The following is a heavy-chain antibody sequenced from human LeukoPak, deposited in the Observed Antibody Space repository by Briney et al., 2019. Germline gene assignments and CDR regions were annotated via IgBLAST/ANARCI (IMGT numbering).Heavy chain of an antibody. J-gene: IGHJ2*01. CDR1: GLTLSIYY. D-gene: IGHD3-3*02. CDR2: IYSGGTT. CDR3: AGVGDHFHWNLDL. Sequence: GGSLRLSCAASGLTLSIYYMIWVRQAPGKGLEWVSIIYSGGTTYYADSVKGRFTISRDTSKNTLSLQMNNLRAEDTAVYFCAGVGDHFHWNLDLWGRGTLVTVSS. V-gene: IGHV3-53*01.